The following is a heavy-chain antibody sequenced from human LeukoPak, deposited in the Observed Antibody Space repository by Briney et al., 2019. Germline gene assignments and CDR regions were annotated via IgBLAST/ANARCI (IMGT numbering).Heavy chain of an antibody. CDR1: GGTFSSYA. CDR2: IIPIFGTA. D-gene: IGHD2-15*01. CDR3: AREVRCSGGSCYLSEYFQH. J-gene: IGHJ1*01. Sequence: SVKVSCKASGGTFSSYAISWVRQAPGQGLEWMGGIIPIFGTANYAQKFQGRVTITTDESTSTAYMELSSLRSEDAAVYYCAREVRCSGGSCYLSEYFQHWGQGTLVTVSS. V-gene: IGHV1-69*05.